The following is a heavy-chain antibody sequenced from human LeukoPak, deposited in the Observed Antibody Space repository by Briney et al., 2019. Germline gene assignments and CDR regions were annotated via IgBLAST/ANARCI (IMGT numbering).Heavy chain of an antibody. V-gene: IGHV3-21*01. CDR2: ISSSSSYI. CDR3: ARDLSSWYYFDY. D-gene: IGHD6-13*01. Sequence: PGGSLRLSCAASGFTFSSYSMNWVRQAPGKGLEWVSSISSSSSYIYYADSVKGQFTISRDNAKNSLYLQMNSLRAEDTAVYYCARDLSSWYYFDYWGQGTLVTVSS. CDR1: GFTFSSYS. J-gene: IGHJ4*02.